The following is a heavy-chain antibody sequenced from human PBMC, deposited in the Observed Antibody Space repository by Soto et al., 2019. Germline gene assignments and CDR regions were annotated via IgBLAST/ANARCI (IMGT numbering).Heavy chain of an antibody. J-gene: IGHJ5*02. CDR3: ATDFVLTQRPHITMVRGLWFDP. CDR1: GYTLTELS. V-gene: IGHV1-24*01. Sequence: ASVKVSCKVSGYTLTELSMHWVRQAPGKGLEWMGGFDPEDGETIYAQKFQGRVTMTGDTSTDTAYMELSSLRSEDTAVYYCATDFVLTQRPHITMVRGLWFDPWGQGTLVTVSS. CDR2: FDPEDGET. D-gene: IGHD3-10*01.